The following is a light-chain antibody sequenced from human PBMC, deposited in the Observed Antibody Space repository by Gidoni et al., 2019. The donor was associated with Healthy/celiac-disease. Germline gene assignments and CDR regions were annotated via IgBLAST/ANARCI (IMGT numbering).Light chain of an antibody. V-gene: IGKV3-20*01. CDR3: QQYGSSRT. CDR2: GAS. Sequence: PGEGATLSCRASQSVSSSYLAWYQQKPGQAPRLLIYGASSRATGIPDRFSGSGSGTDFTLTISRLEPEDFAVYYCQQYGSSRTFGQGTKVEIK. CDR1: QSVSSSY. J-gene: IGKJ1*01.